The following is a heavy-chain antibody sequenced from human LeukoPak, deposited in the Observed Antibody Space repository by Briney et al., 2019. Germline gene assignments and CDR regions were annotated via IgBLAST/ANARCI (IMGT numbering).Heavy chain of an antibody. V-gene: IGHV1-18*01. CDR1: GYTFTGYG. Sequence: GASVKVSCKASGYTFTGYGIRWVRQAPGQGLEWMGWISAYNGNTNYAQKLQGRVTMTTDTSTSTAYMELRSLRSDDTAVYYCARDQNNWNYAHVDYWGQGTLVTVSS. CDR2: ISAYNGNT. D-gene: IGHD1-7*01. CDR3: ARDQNNWNYAHVDY. J-gene: IGHJ4*02.